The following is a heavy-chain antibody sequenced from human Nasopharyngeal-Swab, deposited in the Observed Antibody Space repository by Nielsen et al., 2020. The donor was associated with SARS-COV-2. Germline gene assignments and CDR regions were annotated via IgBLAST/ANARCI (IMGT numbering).Heavy chain of an antibody. J-gene: IGHJ4*02. D-gene: IGHD3-16*01. CDR3: ARQNFDHLWGWFDY. V-gene: IGHV4-59*04. Sequence: SETLSLTCTVSGCSISSYYWSWIRQPPGKGLEWIATMFYSGDTYYNSSLRSRVTMSVDASGNQFSLKLSSVTAADSAIYYCARQNFDHLWGWFDYWGQGILVTVST. CDR2: MFYSGDT. CDR1: GCSISSYY.